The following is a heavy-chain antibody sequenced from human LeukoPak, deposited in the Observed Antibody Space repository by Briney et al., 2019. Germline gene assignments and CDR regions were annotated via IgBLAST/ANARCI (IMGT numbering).Heavy chain of an antibody. CDR1: GYTFTGYY. CDR2: INPNSGGT. D-gene: IGHD6-19*01. Sequence: GASVKVSCKASGYTFTGYYMHWVRQAPGQGLEWMGRINPNSGGTNYAQKFQGRVTMTRDTSISTAYMELSRLRSDDTAVYYCARQMRLSSGWYSDYWGQGTLVTVSS. J-gene: IGHJ4*02. CDR3: ARQMRLSSGWYSDY. V-gene: IGHV1-2*06.